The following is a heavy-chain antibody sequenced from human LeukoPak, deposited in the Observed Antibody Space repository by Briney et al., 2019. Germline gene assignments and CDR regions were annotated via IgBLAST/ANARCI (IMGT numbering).Heavy chain of an antibody. CDR3: VRGTGD. CDR1: GFTFSSYA. Sequence: GGSLRLSCAASGFTFSSYAMSWVRQAPGKGLEWVGRTRNKANSYTTEYAASVKGRFTISRDDSKNSLYLQMNSLKTEDTAVYYCVRGTGDWGQGTLVTVSS. CDR2: TRNKANSYTT. J-gene: IGHJ4*02. D-gene: IGHD1-14*01. V-gene: IGHV3-72*01.